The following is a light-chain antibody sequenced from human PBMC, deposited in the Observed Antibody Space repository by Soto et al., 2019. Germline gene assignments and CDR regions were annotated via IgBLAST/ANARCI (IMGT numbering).Light chain of an antibody. Sequence: DIQMTQSPSTLSASVGDRVTITCRASQSINIWLAWYQQKAGKAPKLLIYDASTLENRVPLRFSGSCSGKKFTLTFTGFQPNVFATYYCHKYNIYSYSFAPGTKLEIK. V-gene: IGKV1-5*01. CDR2: DAS. CDR3: HKYNIYSYS. CDR1: QSINIW. J-gene: IGKJ2*01.